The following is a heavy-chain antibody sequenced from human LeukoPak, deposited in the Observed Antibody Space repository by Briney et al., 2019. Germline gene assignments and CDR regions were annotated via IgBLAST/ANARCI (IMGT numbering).Heavy chain of an antibody. J-gene: IGHJ6*02. V-gene: IGHV4-59*01. CDR3: ARLTGDPYYYYGMDV. CDR2: IYYSGST. CDR1: GGSISSYY. Sequence: SGTLSLTCTVSGGSISSYYWNWIRQPPGKGLEWIGYIYYSGSTNYNPSLKSRVTISVDTSKNQFSLKLSSVTAADTAVYYCARLTGDPYYYYGMDVWGQGTTVTVSS. D-gene: IGHD7-27*01.